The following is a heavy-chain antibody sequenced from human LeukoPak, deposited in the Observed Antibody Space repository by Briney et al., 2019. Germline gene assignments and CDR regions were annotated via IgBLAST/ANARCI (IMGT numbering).Heavy chain of an antibody. J-gene: IGHJ5*02. CDR1: GFTFCNAW. CDR2: IRSNSDGGTI. Sequence: PGGSLRLSCATSGFTFCNAWMNWVRQAPGKGLEWVGRIRSNSDGGTIDYAAPVKGRFTLSRGDSKTTLYLQMNSLQTEDTAVYYCATDFYDSTWGQGTLVTVSS. D-gene: IGHD3-22*01. CDR3: ATDFYDST. V-gene: IGHV3-15*07.